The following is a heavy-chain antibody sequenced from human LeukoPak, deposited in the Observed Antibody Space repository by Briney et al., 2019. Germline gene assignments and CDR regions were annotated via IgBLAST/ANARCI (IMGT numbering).Heavy chain of an antibody. CDR1: GFTFSSYS. V-gene: IGHV3-21*01. CDR3: ARGAAGVFDY. D-gene: IGHD6-13*01. Sequence: SGGSLRLSCAASGFTFSSYSMNWVRQAPGKGLEWASAISTSNNYIYYADSVKGRFTISRDNAKNSLYLQMNSLRAEDTAVYYCARGAAGVFDYWGQGTLVTVSS. J-gene: IGHJ4*02. CDR2: ISTSNNYI.